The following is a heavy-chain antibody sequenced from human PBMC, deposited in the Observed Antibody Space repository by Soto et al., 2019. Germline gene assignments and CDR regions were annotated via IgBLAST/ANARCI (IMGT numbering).Heavy chain of an antibody. CDR3: ARSGLLLWFGESRHNWFDP. Sequence: SETLSLTCAVYGRSFSGYYWSWIRQPPGKGLEWIGEINHSGSTNYNPSLKSRVTISVDTSKNQFSLKLSSVTAADTAVYYCARSGLLLWFGESRHNWFDPWGQGTLVTVSS. D-gene: IGHD3-10*01. J-gene: IGHJ5*02. CDR1: GRSFSGYY. CDR2: INHSGST. V-gene: IGHV4-34*01.